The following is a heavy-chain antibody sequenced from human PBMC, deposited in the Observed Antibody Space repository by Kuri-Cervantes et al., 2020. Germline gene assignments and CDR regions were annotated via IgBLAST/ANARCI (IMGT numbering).Heavy chain of an antibody. J-gene: IGHJ4*02. CDR1: GDSISNINW. Sequence: SETLSLTCAVSGDSISNINWWSWVRQPPGKGLEWIGETHHSGGTNYNPSLKSRVTISADTSKNQVSLNLRSVTAADTAVYYCARSWHTSGRTYFDSWGQGTQVTVSS. CDR3: ARSWHTSGRTYFDS. CDR2: THHSGGT. V-gene: IGHV4-4*02. D-gene: IGHD6-19*01.